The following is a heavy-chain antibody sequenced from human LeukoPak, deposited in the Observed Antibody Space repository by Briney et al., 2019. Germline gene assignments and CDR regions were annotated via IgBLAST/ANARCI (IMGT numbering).Heavy chain of an antibody. Sequence: SETLSLTCAGYGGSFSGYYWSWIRQPPGKGLEWSGEINHSGSTNYNPSLKSRVTISVDTSKNQFSLKLSSVTAADTAVYYCARRPLKKYDSSGYRPGFDYWGQGTLVTVSS. CDR2: INHSGST. D-gene: IGHD3-22*01. CDR3: ARRPLKKYDSSGYRPGFDY. CDR1: GGSFSGYY. J-gene: IGHJ4*02. V-gene: IGHV4-34*01.